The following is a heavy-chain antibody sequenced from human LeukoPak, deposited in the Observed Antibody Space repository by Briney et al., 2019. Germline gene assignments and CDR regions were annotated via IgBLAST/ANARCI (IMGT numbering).Heavy chain of an antibody. J-gene: IGHJ6*02. V-gene: IGHV1-18*01. CDR3: ARDRSTVTTSSYYYGMDV. CDR2: ISAYNGNT. Sequence: ASVKVSCKASAYTFINYGINWVRQAPGQGLEWMGWISAYNGNTDYAQNLQGRVTMTTDTSTSTAYMELRSLRSDDTAVYYCARDRSTVTTSSYYYGMDVWGQGTTVTVSS. CDR1: AYTFINYG. D-gene: IGHD4-17*01.